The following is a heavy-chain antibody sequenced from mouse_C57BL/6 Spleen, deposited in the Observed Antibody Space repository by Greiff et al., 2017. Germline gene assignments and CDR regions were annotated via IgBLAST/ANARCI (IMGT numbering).Heavy chain of an antibody. CDR3: ARSGTLVATD. J-gene: IGHJ3*01. Sequence: EVQLQQSGPELVKPGASVKISCKASGYTFTDYYMNWVKQSHGKSLEWIGDINPNNGGTSYNQKFKGKATLTVDKSSSTAYMELRSLTSEDSAVYYCARSGTLVATDWGQGTLVTVSA. CDR1: GYTFTDYY. D-gene: IGHD1-1*01. V-gene: IGHV1-26*01. CDR2: INPNNGGT.